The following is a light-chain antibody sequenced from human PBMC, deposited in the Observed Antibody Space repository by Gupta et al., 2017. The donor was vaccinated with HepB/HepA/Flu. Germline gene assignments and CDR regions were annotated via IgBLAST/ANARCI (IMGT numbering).Light chain of an antibody. J-gene: IGLJ2*01. Sequence: QSVLTQPPTVSAAPGLTVTISCSGTSSNIGKNYVSWYHQRPGTAPQPLIVYNNRRPSGIPDRFSCAKSCTSATLVTTGRQTDDEAIDYCCTWVHGMTSGVVFGGGTKLTVL. CDR1: SSNIGKNY. CDR3: CTWVHGMTSGVV. CDR2: YNN. V-gene: IGLV1-51*01.